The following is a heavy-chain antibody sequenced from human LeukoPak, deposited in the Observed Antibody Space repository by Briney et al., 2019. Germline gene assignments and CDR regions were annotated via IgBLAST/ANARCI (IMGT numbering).Heavy chain of an antibody. D-gene: IGHD6-6*01. CDR2: IYYSGST. V-gene: IGHV4-59*01. CDR3: ARDWGISARPGYMDV. CDR1: GGSISNYY. J-gene: IGHJ6*03. Sequence: SETLSLTCTVSGGSISNYYWSWIRQPPGKGLEWIGYIYYSGSTKYNPSLKSRVTISVDTSKNQFSLRLSSVTAADTAVYYCARDWGISARPGYMDVWGKGTTVTVSS.